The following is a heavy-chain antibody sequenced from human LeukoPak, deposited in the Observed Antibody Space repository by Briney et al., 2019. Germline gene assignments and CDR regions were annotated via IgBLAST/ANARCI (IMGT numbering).Heavy chain of an antibody. CDR1: GFTFSSYE. D-gene: IGHD2-2*01. Sequence: GGSLRLSCAASGFTFSSYEMNWVRQAPGKGLEWVSYISSSGSTIYYADSVKGRFTISRDNAKNSLYLQMNSLGAEDTAVYYCAREGVVPAARVYYYYGMDVWGKGTTVTVSS. V-gene: IGHV3-48*03. CDR3: AREGVVPAARVYYYYGMDV. J-gene: IGHJ6*04. CDR2: ISSSGSTI.